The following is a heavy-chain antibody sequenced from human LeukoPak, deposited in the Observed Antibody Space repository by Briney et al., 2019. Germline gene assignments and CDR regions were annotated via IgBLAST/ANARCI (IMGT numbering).Heavy chain of an antibody. J-gene: IGHJ4*02. V-gene: IGHV3-23*01. CDR2: ISGSGGST. D-gene: IGHD6-19*01. Sequence: AISGSGGSTYYADSVKGRFAISRDNSKNTLYLQTNSLRAEDTAVYYCAKASIAVAGTYFDYWGQGTLVTVSS. CDR3: AKASIAVAGTYFDY.